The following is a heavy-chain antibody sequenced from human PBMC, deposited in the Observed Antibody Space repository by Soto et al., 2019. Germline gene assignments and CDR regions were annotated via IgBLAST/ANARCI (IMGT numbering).Heavy chain of an antibody. CDR1: GGSFSGYY. CDR2: INHSGST. Sequence: SETLSLTCAVYGGSFSGYYWSWIRQPPGKGLEWIGEINHSGSTNYNPSLKSRVTISVDTSKNQFSLKLSSVTAADTAVYYCARVGGYDFLSGYYSGWFDPWGQGTLVTVSS. D-gene: IGHD3-3*01. V-gene: IGHV4-34*01. J-gene: IGHJ5*02. CDR3: ARVGGYDFLSGYYSGWFDP.